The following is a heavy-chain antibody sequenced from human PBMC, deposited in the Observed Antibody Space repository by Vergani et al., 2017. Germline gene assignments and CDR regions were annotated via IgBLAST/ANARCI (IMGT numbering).Heavy chain of an antibody. D-gene: IGHD2-2*01. J-gene: IGHJ5*02. CDR2: INSDGSST. CDR1: GFTFSSYW. CDR3: ARDVRNIVVVPAARVGWFDP. Sequence: EVQLVESGGGLVQPGGSLRLSCAASGFTFSSYWMHWVRQAPGKGLVWVSRINSDGSSTSYADSVKGRFTISRDNAKNTVYLQMNSLRAEDTAVYDCARDVRNIVVVPAARVGWFDPWGQGTLVTVSS. V-gene: IGHV3-74*01.